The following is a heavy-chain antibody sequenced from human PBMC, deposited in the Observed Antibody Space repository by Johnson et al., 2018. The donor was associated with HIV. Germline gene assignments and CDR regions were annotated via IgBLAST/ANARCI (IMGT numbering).Heavy chain of an antibody. D-gene: IGHD2-21*01. CDR3: VRARGYSLAFDI. Sequence: VQLVESGGGVVQPGRSLRLSCAASGFTFSSYAMHWVRQAPGKGLEWVAVISYDGSNKYYAYSVKGRFTISRENAKNSLYLQMNSLRAGDTAVYYCVRARGYSLAFDIWGQGTMVTVSS. CDR1: GFTFSSYA. CDR2: ISYDGSNK. J-gene: IGHJ3*02. V-gene: IGHV3-30*14.